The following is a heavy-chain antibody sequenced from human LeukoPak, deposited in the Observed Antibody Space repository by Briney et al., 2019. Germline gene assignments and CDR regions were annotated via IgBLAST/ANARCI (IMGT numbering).Heavy chain of an antibody. Sequence: NSSETLSLTCAVSGYSISSGYYWGWIRQPPGKGLAWIGDIYHSGSTYYNPSLKSRVTISVDTSKNQFSLKLSSVTAADTAVYYCARLPYHGSSSSCNPTGPDYWGQGTLVTVSS. CDR3: ARLPYHGSSSSCNPTGPDY. CDR2: IYHSGST. CDR1: GYSISSGYY. D-gene: IGHD2-2*01. V-gene: IGHV4-38-2*01. J-gene: IGHJ4*02.